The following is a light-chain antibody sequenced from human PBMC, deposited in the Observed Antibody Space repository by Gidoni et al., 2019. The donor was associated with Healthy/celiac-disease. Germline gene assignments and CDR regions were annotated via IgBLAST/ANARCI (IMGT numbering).Light chain of an antibody. V-gene: IGKV2-28*01. CDR1: QSLLHSNGYNY. CDR2: LGS. J-gene: IGKJ2*02. CDR3: MQALQTPCT. Sequence: ESGMTQAPRALHVTPGEPASISCRSSQSLLHSNGYNYLGWYLPKPGPSPQLLIYLGSNRASGVPDRFSGRGSGTAFTLNISRVEAEDVGVYYCMQALQTPCTFGQGTKLEIK.